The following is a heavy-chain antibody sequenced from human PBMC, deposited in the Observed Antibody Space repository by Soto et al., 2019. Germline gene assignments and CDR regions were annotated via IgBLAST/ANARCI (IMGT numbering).Heavy chain of an antibody. CDR2: ILVGTGNT. V-gene: IGHV1-58*01. Sequence: SGKVSCKASWFTFFSSAAQWVRQARGQRLEWIGWILVGTGNTNYAQKFQDRVTITRDMSTSTAYMELSSLRSEDTAVYYCAADPYCGGDCYFDYWGQGTLVTVYS. D-gene: IGHD2-21*02. CDR3: AADPYCGGDCYFDY. CDR1: WFTFFSSA. J-gene: IGHJ4*02.